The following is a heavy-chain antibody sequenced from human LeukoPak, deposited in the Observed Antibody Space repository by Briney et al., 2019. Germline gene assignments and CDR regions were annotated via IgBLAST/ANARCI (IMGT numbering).Heavy chain of an antibody. Sequence: PGGSLRLSXAASGFTFSIYAKSGVRQPPAKGLEWVSTLSGTGDSTYYADSVKDRLTISRDNAKNPLHLQMNSLRAEDTAVYYCAKVLSLRHFDWVLYIDHWGQGTLVTVSS. CDR2: LSGTGDST. CDR3: AKVLSLRHFDWVLYIDH. CDR1: GFTFSIYA. J-gene: IGHJ4*02. D-gene: IGHD3-9*01. V-gene: IGHV3-23*01.